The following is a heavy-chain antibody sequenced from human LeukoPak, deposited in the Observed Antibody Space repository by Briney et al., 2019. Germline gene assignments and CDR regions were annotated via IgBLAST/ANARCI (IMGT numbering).Heavy chain of an antibody. CDR3: ARDTASSGSFDY. J-gene: IGHJ4*02. CDR2: ISAYNGNT. D-gene: IGHD1-26*01. CDR1: GYTFTSYG. Sequence: ASVTVSCKASGYTFTSYGMSWVRQAPGQGLEWMGWISAYNGNTNYAQKLQGRVTMTTDTSTSTAYKELRSMRSDDTAVYYCARDTASSGSFDYWGQGTLVTVSS. V-gene: IGHV1-18*01.